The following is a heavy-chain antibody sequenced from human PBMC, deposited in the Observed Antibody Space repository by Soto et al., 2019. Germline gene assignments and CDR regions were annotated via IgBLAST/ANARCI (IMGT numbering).Heavy chain of an antibody. CDR2: ISSDGSTT. CDR3: TKEARYSSGWYIDY. D-gene: IGHD6-19*01. J-gene: IGHJ4*02. CDR1: GFTFRSYW. Sequence: GGSLRLSCAASGFTFRSYWMHWVRQAPRKGLVWVSRISSDGSTTRYADSVKGRFTISRDNAKNTLYLQMNSLRDEDTVVYYCTKEARYSSGWYIDYWGQGTLVTVSS. V-gene: IGHV3-74*01.